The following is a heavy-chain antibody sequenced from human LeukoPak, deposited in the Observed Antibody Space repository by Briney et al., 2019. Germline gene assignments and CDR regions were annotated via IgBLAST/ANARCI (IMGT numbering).Heavy chain of an antibody. V-gene: IGHV3-74*01. CDR1: GFTFSTRW. CDR2: SKNDGAST. Sequence: GGSLRLSCAVSGFTSGFTFSTRWMHWVRQAPGKGLEWVSVSKNDGASTSYADSVKGRFTVSRDNAKNALYLQMDSLRVEDTAVYYRHPLAYTNNWGQGTLVTVSS. J-gene: IGHJ4*02. D-gene: IGHD2-2*02. CDR3: HPLAYTNN.